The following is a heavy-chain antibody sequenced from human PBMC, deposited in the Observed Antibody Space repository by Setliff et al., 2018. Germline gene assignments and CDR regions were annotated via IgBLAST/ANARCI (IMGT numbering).Heavy chain of an antibody. Sequence: PSETLSLTCTVSGDSISSRRNYWGWFRQPAGKELEWIGQIYTSWSTNYNPSLKSRVTISLDTSKNQSSLSLTSVTAEDTAVYYCARMSGFQYIDVWDKGTTVTV. J-gene: IGHJ6*03. V-gene: IGHV4-61*09. CDR1: GDSISSRRNY. D-gene: IGHD3-3*01. CDR3: ARMSGFQYIDV. CDR2: IYTSWST.